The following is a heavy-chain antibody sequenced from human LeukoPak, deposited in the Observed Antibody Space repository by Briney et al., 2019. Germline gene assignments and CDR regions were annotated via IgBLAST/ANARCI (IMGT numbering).Heavy chain of an antibody. D-gene: IGHD1-26*01. J-gene: IGHJ6*03. CDR2: IIPIFGTA. CDR3: ARTAKSGRAYYYYMDV. CDR1: GYTFTGYY. Sequence: SVKVSCKASGYTFTGYYMHWVRQAPGQGLEWMGGIIPIFGTANYAQKFQGRVTITADESTSTAYMELSSLRSEDTAVYYCARTAKSGRAYYYYMDVWDKGTTVTISS. V-gene: IGHV1-69*13.